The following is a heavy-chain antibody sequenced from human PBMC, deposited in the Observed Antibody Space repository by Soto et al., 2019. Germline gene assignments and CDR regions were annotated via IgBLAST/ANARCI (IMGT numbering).Heavy chain of an antibody. J-gene: IGHJ4*02. CDR2: INPSGGST. CDR1: GYTFTSYY. CDR3: AARAVAGVYYFDY. V-gene: IGHV1-46*01. Sequence: QVQLVQSGAEVKKPGASVKVSCKASGYTFTSYYMHWVRQAPGQGLEWMGIINPSGGSTSYAQKCQGGVTMTRDTSTSTVYMELSSLRSEDTAVYYCAARAVAGVYYFDYWGQGTLVNVSS. D-gene: IGHD6-19*01.